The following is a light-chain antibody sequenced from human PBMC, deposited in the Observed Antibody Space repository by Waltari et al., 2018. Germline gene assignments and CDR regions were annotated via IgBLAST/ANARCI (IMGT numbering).Light chain of an antibody. Sequence: IVMIQSPLSLPVTPGGPASISCRSSQSLLHSNGNNYLDWFLQKPGQSPQLLISLSSNRASGVPDRFSGSGSGTYFTLNIRRVEPEDVGVYYCMQSLQPPGTFGQGTKLEIK. CDR1: QSLLHSNGNNY. J-gene: IGKJ2*02. CDR2: LSS. V-gene: IGKV2-28*01. CDR3: MQSLQPPGT.